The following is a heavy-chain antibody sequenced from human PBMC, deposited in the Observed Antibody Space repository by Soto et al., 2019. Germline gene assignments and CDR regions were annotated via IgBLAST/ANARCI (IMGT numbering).Heavy chain of an antibody. D-gene: IGHD3-3*01. Sequence: QVQLVQSGAEVKKPGASVKVSCKASGYTFTSYGISWVRQAPGQGLEWMGWISAYNGNTNYAQKPRGRVTMTQDTSTRTAYRELRRLRSDDTAVYYCARDPLRFLEWLLPQPDYWGQGTLVTVSS. CDR1: GYTFTSYG. CDR3: ARDPLRFLEWLLPQPDY. J-gene: IGHJ4*02. V-gene: IGHV1-18*01. CDR2: ISAYNGNT.